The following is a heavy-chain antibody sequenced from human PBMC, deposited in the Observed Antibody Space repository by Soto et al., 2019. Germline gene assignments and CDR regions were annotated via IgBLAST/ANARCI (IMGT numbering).Heavy chain of an antibody. CDR2: ISGGGGSA. Sequence: EVQLLESGGGLVQPGGSLRLSCAASGFTITSYAMTWVRQAPGKGLDWVSSISGGGGSAYYADSVKGRFTVSRDNSRNTLYLQMNNVRAEDTAVYYCAKVASYCYWYLDLWGRGTLVTVSS. CDR1: GFTITSYA. CDR3: AKVASYCYWYLDL. D-gene: IGHD5-18*01. V-gene: IGHV3-23*01. J-gene: IGHJ2*01.